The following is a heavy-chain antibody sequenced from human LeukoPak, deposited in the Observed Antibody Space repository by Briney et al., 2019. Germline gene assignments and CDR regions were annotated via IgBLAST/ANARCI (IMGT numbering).Heavy chain of an antibody. Sequence: GESLKISCKGSGYSFINYWIGWVRQVPGKGLEWMGIIYPGDSQTRYSPSFQGQVTISADKSISTAYLQWSSLKASDTAMYYCARLPFEGYCSSTSCYNTPKLYFDYWGQGTLVTVSS. CDR3: ARLPFEGYCSSTSCYNTPKLYFDY. CDR1: GYSFINYW. D-gene: IGHD2-2*02. V-gene: IGHV5-51*01. J-gene: IGHJ4*02. CDR2: IYPGDSQT.